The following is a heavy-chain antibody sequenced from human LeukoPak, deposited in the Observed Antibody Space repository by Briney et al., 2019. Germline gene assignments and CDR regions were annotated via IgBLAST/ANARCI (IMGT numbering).Heavy chain of an antibody. CDR2: INGSGGRI. D-gene: IGHD6-13*01. J-gene: IGHJ4*02. CDR1: GFTFSSYA. Sequence: GGSLRLSCAASGFTFSSYAMSWVRQAPGKGLEWVSAINGSGGRIYYADSVKGRFTISRDNSKSTLYLQMNSLRAEDTAVYYCAKDHSSSWYGSEIRDWGQGTLVTVSS. CDR3: AKDHSSSWYGSEIRD. V-gene: IGHV3-23*01.